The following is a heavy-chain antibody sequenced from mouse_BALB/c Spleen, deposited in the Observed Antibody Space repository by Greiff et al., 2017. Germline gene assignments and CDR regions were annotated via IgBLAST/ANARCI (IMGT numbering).Heavy chain of an antibody. J-gene: IGHJ4*01. D-gene: IGHD1-2*01. Sequence: VQLQQSGPELVRPGVSVKISCKGSGYTFTDYAMHWVKQSHAKSLEWIGVISTYYGNTNYNQKFKGKATMTVDKSSSTAYMELARLTSEDSAIYYCARSSTASMDYWGEGTSVTVAS. CDR2: ISTYYGNT. CDR1: GYTFTDYA. CDR3: ARSSTASMDY. V-gene: IGHV1-67*01.